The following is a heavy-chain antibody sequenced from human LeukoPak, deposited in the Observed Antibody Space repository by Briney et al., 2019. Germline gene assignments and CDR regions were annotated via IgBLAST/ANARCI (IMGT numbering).Heavy chain of an antibody. CDR3: VSAPTIFGVVKVDY. J-gene: IGHJ4*02. CDR1: GYTLTELP. CDR2: FDPEDGET. Sequence: ASVKVSCKVSGYTLTELPMHWVRQAPGKGLEWMGGFDPEDGETIYARKFQGRVTMTEDTSTDTAYMELSSLRSEDTAVYYCVSAPTIFGVVKVDYWGQGTLVTVSS. D-gene: IGHD3-3*01. V-gene: IGHV1-24*01.